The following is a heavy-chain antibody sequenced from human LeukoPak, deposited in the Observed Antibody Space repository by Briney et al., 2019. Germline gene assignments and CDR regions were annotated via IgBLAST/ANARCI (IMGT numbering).Heavy chain of an antibody. CDR3: ARGAVGWIAAREEVYLDY. CDR2: INPNSRGT. Sequence: ASVKVSCKASGYTFTGYYMHWVRQAPGHGLEWMGRINPNSRGTNYAQKFQGRVTLTRGTSISTAYMELSRLRSDDTAVYYCARGAVGWIAAREEVYLDYWGQGTLVTVSS. J-gene: IGHJ4*02. CDR1: GYTFTGYY. D-gene: IGHD6-6*01. V-gene: IGHV1-2*06.